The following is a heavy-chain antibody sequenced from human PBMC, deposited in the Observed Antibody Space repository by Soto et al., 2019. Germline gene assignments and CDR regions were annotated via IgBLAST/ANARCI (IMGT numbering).Heavy chain of an antibody. CDR1: GFTFSDST. J-gene: IGHJ5*02. V-gene: IGHV3-73*01. Sequence: GGSLRLSCAASGFTFSDSTIHWVRQASGKGLEWVGRIRSKTNTYATAYGAPVKGRFIISRDDSKDTAYLQMNSLKSEDTAVYYCATGQSYYRFDPWGQGTLVTVSS. CDR3: ATGQSYYRFDP. CDR2: IRSKTNTYAT. D-gene: IGHD1-26*01.